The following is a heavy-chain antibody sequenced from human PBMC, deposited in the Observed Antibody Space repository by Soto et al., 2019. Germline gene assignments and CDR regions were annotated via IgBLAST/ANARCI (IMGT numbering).Heavy chain of an antibody. CDR1: GFTFSSYW. Sequence: GGSLRLSCAASGFTFSSYWMHWVRQAPGKGLVWVSRINSDGSSTSYADSVKGRFTISRDNAKNTLYLQMNSLRAEDTAVYYCARVRDSGSYFDAFDIWGQGTMVTVSS. CDR3: ARVRDSGSYFDAFDI. V-gene: IGHV3-74*01. D-gene: IGHD1-26*01. CDR2: INSDGSST. J-gene: IGHJ3*02.